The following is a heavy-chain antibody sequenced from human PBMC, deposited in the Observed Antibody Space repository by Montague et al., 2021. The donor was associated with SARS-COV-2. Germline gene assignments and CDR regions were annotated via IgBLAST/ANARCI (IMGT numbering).Heavy chain of an antibody. D-gene: IGHD4-23*01. CDR3: AKVYLVTVVTPIGFPVDWYFAL. Sequence: SLRLSCAASGFTFSTYAMCWVRQAPGKGLEWVSTISGSGGSTYYADSVKGRFTISRDNSKNTLYLQMTSLRAEDTAVYYCAKVYLVTVVTPIGFPVDWYFALWGRGTLVTVSS. CDR2: ISGSGGST. V-gene: IGHV3-23*01. CDR1: GFTFSTYA. J-gene: IGHJ2*01.